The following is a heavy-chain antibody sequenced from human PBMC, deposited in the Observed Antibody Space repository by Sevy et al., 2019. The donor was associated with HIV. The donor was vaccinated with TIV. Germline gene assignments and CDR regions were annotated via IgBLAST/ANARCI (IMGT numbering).Heavy chain of an antibody. V-gene: IGHV4-4*08. Sequence: SETLSLTCTVSGDSINTYYWSWIRQPPGKGLEWIGYVSTSGSTNYNPSLKSRGTISLDTSRNQVSLKVTSVTAADAAMYYCARLRWDLVVVPGATPGCYFDQWGQGTLVTVSS. CDR1: GDSINTYY. CDR3: ARLRWDLVVVPGATPGCYFDQ. D-gene: IGHD2-2*01. J-gene: IGHJ4*02. CDR2: VSTSGST.